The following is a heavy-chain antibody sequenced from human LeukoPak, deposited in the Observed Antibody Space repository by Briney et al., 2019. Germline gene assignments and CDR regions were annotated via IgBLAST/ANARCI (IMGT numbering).Heavy chain of an antibody. CDR3: STDHIGHHFQY. V-gene: IGHV1-24*01. Sequence: ASVKVSCKVSGHTLSELSMHWVRQAPGKGLEWMGGYDPEDGETKFAQKFQGRVTMTEDTSTNTAYLELSSLGSDDTAIYYCSTDHIGHHFQYWGQGTLVTVSS. J-gene: IGHJ4*02. CDR1: GHTLSELS. CDR2: YDPEDGET.